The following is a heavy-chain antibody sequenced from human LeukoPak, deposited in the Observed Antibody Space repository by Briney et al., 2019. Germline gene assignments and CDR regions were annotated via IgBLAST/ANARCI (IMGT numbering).Heavy chain of an antibody. D-gene: IGHD6-6*01. CDR2: MYYSGST. Sequence: SETLSLTCTVSGGSISSSTYYWGWIRQPPGKGLEWIGVMYYSGSTNYNPSLKSRVTISVDTSKNQFSLKLSSVTAADTAVYYCARYSSSSGWFDPWGQGTLVTVPS. CDR3: ARYSSSSGWFDP. V-gene: IGHV4-39*01. CDR1: GGSISSSTYY. J-gene: IGHJ5*02.